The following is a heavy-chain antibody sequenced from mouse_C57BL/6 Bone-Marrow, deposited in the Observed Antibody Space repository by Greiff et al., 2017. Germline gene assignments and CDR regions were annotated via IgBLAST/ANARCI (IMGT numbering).Heavy chain of an antibody. V-gene: IGHV5-17*01. D-gene: IGHD2-1*01. CDR3: ASGSTPFDY. Sequence: DVKLVESGGGLVKPGGSLKLSCAASGFTFSDYGMHWVRQAPEKGLEWVAYISSGSSTIYYADTVKGRFTISCDNAKNTLFLQMTSLSSEDTAMYYSASGSTPFDYWGQGTTLTVSS. CDR1: GFTFSDYG. CDR2: ISSGSSTI. J-gene: IGHJ2*01.